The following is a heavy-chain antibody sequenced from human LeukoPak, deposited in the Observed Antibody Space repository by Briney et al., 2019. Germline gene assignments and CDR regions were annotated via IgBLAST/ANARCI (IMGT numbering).Heavy chain of an antibody. V-gene: IGHV5-51*01. Sequence: GASLQISCKGSGSSFTSYWIGWVRPMPGKGLEWMGIIYPGDSDTRYSPSFQGQVTISADKSISTAYLQWSSLKASDTAMYYCARLWSGYYYYYCMDVWGKGTTVTVSS. CDR2: IYPGDSDT. CDR1: GSSFTSYW. D-gene: IGHD2-8*02. J-gene: IGHJ6*03. CDR3: ARLWSGYYYYYCMDV.